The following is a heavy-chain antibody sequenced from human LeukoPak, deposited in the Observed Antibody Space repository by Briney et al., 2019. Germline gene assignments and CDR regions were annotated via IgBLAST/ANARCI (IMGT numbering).Heavy chain of an antibody. CDR3: AKDRGPTNYGDVPLQAFDH. D-gene: IGHD4-17*01. V-gene: IGHV3-30*02. J-gene: IGHJ4*02. CDR1: GFTFSNYG. Sequence: GGSLRLSCAASGFTFSNYGMHWVRQAPGKGLEWMTFVRSDTGNKYYADSVKGRFTISRDESENTLYLQMNSLRADDTAVYYCAKDRGPTNYGDVPLQAFDHWGQGSLVTVSS. CDR2: VRSDTGNK.